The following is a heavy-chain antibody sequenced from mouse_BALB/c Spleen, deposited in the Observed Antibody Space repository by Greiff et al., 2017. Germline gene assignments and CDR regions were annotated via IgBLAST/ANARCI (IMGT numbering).Heavy chain of an antibody. Sequence: VQLQQSAAELARPGASVKMSCKASGYTFTSYTMHWVKQRPGQGLEWIGYINPYNDGTKYNEKFKGKATLTSDKSSSTTYMELSSLTSEGSAVYYCAREGYGNYPAWFAYWGQGTLVTVSA. CDR2: INPYNDGT. J-gene: IGHJ3*01. D-gene: IGHD2-10*02. CDR1: GYTFTSYT. V-gene: IGHV1-4*02. CDR3: AREGYGNYPAWFAY.